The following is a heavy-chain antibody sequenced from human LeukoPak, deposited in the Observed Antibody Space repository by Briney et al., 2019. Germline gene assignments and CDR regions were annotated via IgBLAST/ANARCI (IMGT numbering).Heavy chain of an antibody. D-gene: IGHD6-13*01. CDR1: GYTFTGYY. V-gene: IGHV1-2*02. CDR3: ARAAIAAAGTGRGWFDP. Sequence: ASVKVSCKASGYTFTGYYMHWVRQAPGQGLEWMGWINPNSGGTNYAQKFQGRVTMTRDTSISTAYMELSRLRSDDTAVYYCARAAIAAAGTGRGWFDPWGQGTLVTVSS. J-gene: IGHJ5*02. CDR2: INPNSGGT.